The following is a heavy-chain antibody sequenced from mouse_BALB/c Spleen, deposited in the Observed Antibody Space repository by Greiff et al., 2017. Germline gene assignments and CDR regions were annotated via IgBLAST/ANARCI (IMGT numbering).Heavy chain of an antibody. J-gene: IGHJ4*01. CDR3: NRDYIPYYAMDY. CDR1: GFNIKDYY. V-gene: IGHV14-4*02. CDR2: IDPENGDT. D-gene: IGHD2-4*01. Sequence: VQLQQSGAELVRSGASVKLSCTASGFNIKDYYMHWVKQRPEQGLEWIGWIDPENGDTEYAPKFQGKATMTAETSSNTAYLQLSSLTSEDTAVYYCNRDYIPYYAMDYWGQGTSGTVSS.